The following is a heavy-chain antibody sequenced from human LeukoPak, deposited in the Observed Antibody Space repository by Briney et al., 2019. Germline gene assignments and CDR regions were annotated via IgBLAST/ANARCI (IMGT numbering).Heavy chain of an antibody. D-gene: IGHD3-3*01. J-gene: IGHJ5*02. V-gene: IGHV1-8*01. Sequence: ASVKVSCKASGYTFTSYDINWVRQATGQGLEWMGWMNPNSGNTGYAQKFQGRVTMTRNTSISTAYMELSSLRSEDMAVYYCARAPLSLYDFWSGYYTANWFDPWGQGTLVTVSS. CDR3: ARAPLSLYDFWSGYYTANWFDP. CDR1: GYTFTSYD. CDR2: MNPNSGNT.